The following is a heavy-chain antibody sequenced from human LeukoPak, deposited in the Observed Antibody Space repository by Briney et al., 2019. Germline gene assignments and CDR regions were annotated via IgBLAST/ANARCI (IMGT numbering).Heavy chain of an antibody. D-gene: IGHD6-19*01. Sequence: GGSLRLSCAASGFTFSGFDMHWVRQASGKGLEWVSSISSSSSYIYYADSVKGRFTISRDNAKNSLYLQMNSLRAEDTAVYYCASGMAVAATRDYWGQGTLVTVSS. CDR2: ISSSSSYI. J-gene: IGHJ4*02. V-gene: IGHV3-21*01. CDR1: GFTFSGFD. CDR3: ASGMAVAATRDY.